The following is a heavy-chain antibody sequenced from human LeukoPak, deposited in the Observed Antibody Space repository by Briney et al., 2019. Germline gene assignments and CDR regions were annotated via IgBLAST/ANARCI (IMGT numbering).Heavy chain of an antibody. Sequence: ASVKVSCKASGYTFTSYYMHWVRQAPGQGLEWMGWINPNSGGTNYAQKFQGRVTMTRDTSISTAYMELSRLRSDDTAVYYCARDPANYDFWSGYYNGLDYWGQGTLVTVSS. J-gene: IGHJ4*02. D-gene: IGHD3-3*01. CDR2: INPNSGGT. CDR3: ARDPANYDFWSGYYNGLDY. CDR1: GYTFTSYY. V-gene: IGHV1-2*02.